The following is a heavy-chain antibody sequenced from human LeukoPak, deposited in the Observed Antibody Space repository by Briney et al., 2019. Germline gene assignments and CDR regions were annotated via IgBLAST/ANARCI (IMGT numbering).Heavy chain of an antibody. CDR1: GFIFNDFD. CDR3: ARDRFGMDV. J-gene: IGHJ6*02. CDR2: IGIGGDT. V-gene: IGHV3-13*01. Sequence: GGSLRLFCTAAGFIFNDFDFHWVRQGPGKGLEWVSAIGIGGDTHYSGSVKGRFTISRENAKNSLFLHMNSLRAGDTAVYYCARDRFGMDVWGRGTTVTVSS.